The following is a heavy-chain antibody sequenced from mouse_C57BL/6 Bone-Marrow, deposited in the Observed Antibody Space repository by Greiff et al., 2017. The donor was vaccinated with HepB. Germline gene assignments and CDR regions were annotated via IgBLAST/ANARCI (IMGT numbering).Heavy chain of an antibody. V-gene: IGHV7-1*01. J-gene: IGHJ3*01. CDR2: SRNKANDYTT. CDR1: GFTFSDFY. D-gene: IGHD2-5*01. CDR3: ARAVTYYSNYAWFAY. Sequence: EVKLVESGGGLVQSGRSLRLSCATSGFTFSDFYMEWVRQAPGKGLEWIAASRNKANDYTTEYSASVKGRFIVSRDTSQSILYLQMNALGAEDTAIYYCARAVTYYSNYAWFAYWGQGTLVTVSA.